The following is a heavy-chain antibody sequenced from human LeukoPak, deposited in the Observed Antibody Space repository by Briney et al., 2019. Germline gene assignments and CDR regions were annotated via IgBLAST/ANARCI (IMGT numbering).Heavy chain of an antibody. CDR2: ISSSGSTI. J-gene: IGHJ6*03. CDR3: AELGITMIGGV. D-gene: IGHD3-10*02. V-gene: IGHV3-48*03. Sequence: GGSLRLSCAACGFTFSSYEMNWVRQAPGKGLEWVSYISSSGSTIYYADSVKGRFTISRDNAKNSLHLQMNSLRAEDTAVYYCAELGITMIGGVWGKGTTVTISS. CDR1: GFTFSSYE.